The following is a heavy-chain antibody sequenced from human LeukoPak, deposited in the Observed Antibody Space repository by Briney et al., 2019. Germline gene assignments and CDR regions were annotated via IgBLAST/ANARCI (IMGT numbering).Heavy chain of an antibody. CDR1: GGTFSSYA. CDR3: ARVIADNQPIDY. Sequence: ASVKVSCKASGGTFSSYAISWVRQAPGQGLEWMGIINPSGGSTSYAQKFQGRVTMTRDTSTSTVYMELSSLRSEDTAVYYCARVIADNQPIDYWGQGTLVTVSS. J-gene: IGHJ4*02. V-gene: IGHV1-46*01. D-gene: IGHD2-2*01. CDR2: INPSGGST.